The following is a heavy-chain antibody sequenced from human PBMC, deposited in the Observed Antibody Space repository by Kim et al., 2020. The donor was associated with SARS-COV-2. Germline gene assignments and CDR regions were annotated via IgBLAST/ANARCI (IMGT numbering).Heavy chain of an antibody. Sequence: SVKVSCKASGGTFSSYAIRWVRQAPGQGLEWMGRIIPIIGIANYAQKFQGRVTITADKSTSTAYMELSSLRSEDTAVYYCASNIMASGGYYDYWGQGTLVTVSS. D-gene: IGHD1-26*01. V-gene: IGHV1-69*04. CDR2: IIPIIGIA. CDR1: GGTFSSYA. CDR3: ASNIMASGGYYDY. J-gene: IGHJ4*02.